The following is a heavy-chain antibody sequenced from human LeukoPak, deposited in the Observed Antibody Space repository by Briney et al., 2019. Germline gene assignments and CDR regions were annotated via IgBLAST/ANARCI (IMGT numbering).Heavy chain of an antibody. CDR1: GFTFSSYA. J-gene: IGHJ4*02. D-gene: IGHD3-10*01. Sequence: GGSLLLSCAAPGFTFSSYAIHWIRAARGKGLEWVALLWHDGSNIYYADSVEGRFTISRDNSKNTVYLQMNSLRAEDTAVYYCARELFGSGSCPDYWGQGTPVTVSS. CDR2: LWHDGSNI. CDR3: ARELFGSGSCPDY. V-gene: IGHV3-33*01.